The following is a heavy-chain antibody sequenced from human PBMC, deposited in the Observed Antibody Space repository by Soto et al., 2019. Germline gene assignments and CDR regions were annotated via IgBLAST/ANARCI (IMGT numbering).Heavy chain of an antibody. D-gene: IGHD6-19*01. J-gene: IGHJ4*02. Sequence: QVQLVESGGGVVQPGRSLRLSCAASGFTFSTYAMHWVRQAPGKGLEWVAVISYDGSNKYYADSVKDRFTISRDNSKNTLYLQMNSLRAADTAVYYRPTNQSPYPIGWHNRYFYYWGQGTLVTVSS. CDR1: GFTFSTYA. V-gene: IGHV3-30-3*01. CDR3: PTNQSPYPIGWHNRYFYY. CDR2: ISYDGSNK.